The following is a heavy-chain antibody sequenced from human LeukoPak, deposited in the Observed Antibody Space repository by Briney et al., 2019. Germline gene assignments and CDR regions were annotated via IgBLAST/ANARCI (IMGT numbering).Heavy chain of an antibody. D-gene: IGHD1-26*01. V-gene: IGHV3-73*01. J-gene: IGHJ6*02. CDR1: GFTFSASD. Sequence: GGSLKLSCAASGFTFSASDIHWVRQASGKGLEWIGRIKTKANNDATAYAVSVKGRFTISRDGSKNTAYLQMNSLKTEDTAVYYCTRLHRGAETDYYYYGLDVWGQGTTVAVSS. CDR2: IKTKANNDAT. CDR3: TRLHRGAETDYYYYGLDV.